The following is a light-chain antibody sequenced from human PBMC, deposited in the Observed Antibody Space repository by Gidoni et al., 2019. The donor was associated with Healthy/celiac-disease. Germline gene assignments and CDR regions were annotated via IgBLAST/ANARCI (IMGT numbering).Light chain of an antibody. CDR2: KAS. Sequence: DIQMTQSPSTLSASEGDRVTITCRASQSISSWLAWYQQKPGKAPKLLIYKASSLESGVPSRFSGSGSGTECTLTISSLQPDDFATYYCQQYKSYLRTFGQGTKLEIK. J-gene: IGKJ2*02. CDR1: QSISSW. CDR3: QQYKSYLRT. V-gene: IGKV1-5*03.